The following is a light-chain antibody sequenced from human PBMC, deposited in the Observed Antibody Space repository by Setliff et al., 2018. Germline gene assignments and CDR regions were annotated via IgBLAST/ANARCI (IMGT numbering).Light chain of an antibody. CDR3: VAYTSSSTYV. Sequence: ALTQPASVSGSPGQSITISCSGTSSDVGSYDFVSWYQQHPGKAPKLIIHDVTNRPSGVSNRFSGSKAGNTASLTISGLQAEDEAEYYCVAYTSSSTYVFGSGTKVTVL. CDR1: SSDVGSYDF. J-gene: IGLJ1*01. V-gene: IGLV2-14*03. CDR2: DVT.